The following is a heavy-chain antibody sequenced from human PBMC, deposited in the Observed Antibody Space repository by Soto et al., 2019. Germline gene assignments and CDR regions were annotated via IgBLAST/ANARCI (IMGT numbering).Heavy chain of an antibody. V-gene: IGHV1-2*04. CDR2: INPNSGGT. J-gene: IGHJ6*02. Sequence: ASVKVSCKASGYTFTGYYMHWVRQAPGQGLEWMGWINPNSGGTNYAQKFQGWVTMTRDTSISTAYMELSRLRSDDTAVYYCARSFLEWLLPNYYYGMDVWGQGTTVTVS. D-gene: IGHD3-3*01. CDR1: GYTFTGYY. CDR3: ARSFLEWLLPNYYYGMDV.